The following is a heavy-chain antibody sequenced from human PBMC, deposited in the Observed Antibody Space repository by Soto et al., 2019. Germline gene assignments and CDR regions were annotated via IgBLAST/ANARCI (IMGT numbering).Heavy chain of an antibody. Sequence: QVQLVQSGAEVKKPGSSVKVSCKASGGTFSSYAISWVRQAPGQGLEWMGGVIPIFGTANYAQKFQGRVTITADESTGTAYMELSSLRSEDTAVYYCARDTPYCSSTSCYHYYYGMDVWGQGTTVTVSS. J-gene: IGHJ6*02. CDR2: VIPIFGTA. V-gene: IGHV1-69*01. CDR1: GGTFSSYA. CDR3: ARDTPYCSSTSCYHYYYGMDV. D-gene: IGHD2-2*01.